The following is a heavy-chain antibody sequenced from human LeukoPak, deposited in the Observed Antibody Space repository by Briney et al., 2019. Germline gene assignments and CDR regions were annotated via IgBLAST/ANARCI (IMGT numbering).Heavy chain of an antibody. V-gene: IGHV4-34*01. CDR3: AVGITILGVAASFDS. CDR2: IDHRGTA. J-gene: IGHJ4*02. CDR1: GASCNAYY. D-gene: IGHD3-3*01. Sequence: SETLSLTCAVYGASCNAYYWSWIRQPPGKGLEWIGDIDHRGTATYNPSLKSRLTISADASKNQFSLKLNSVTDADTAVYYCAVGITILGVAASFDSWGQGNLVIVSS.